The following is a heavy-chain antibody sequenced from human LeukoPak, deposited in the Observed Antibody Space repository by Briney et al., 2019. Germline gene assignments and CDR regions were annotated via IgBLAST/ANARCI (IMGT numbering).Heavy chain of an antibody. V-gene: IGHV3-21*01. Sequence: PGGSLRLSCAASGFTFSSYSMNWVRQAPGKGLEWVSSISSSSSYIYYADSVKGRFTISRDNAKNSLYLQMNSLRAEDTAAYYCARASLYYHSESKRIAARRGNFDYWGQGTLVTVSS. J-gene: IGHJ4*02. CDR3: ARASLYYHSESKRIAARRGNFDY. D-gene: IGHD6-6*01. CDR2: ISSSSSYI. CDR1: GFTFSSYS.